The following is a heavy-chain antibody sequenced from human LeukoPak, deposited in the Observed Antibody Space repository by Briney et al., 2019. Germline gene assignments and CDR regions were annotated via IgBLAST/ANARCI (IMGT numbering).Heavy chain of an antibody. J-gene: IGHJ6*02. CDR2: MNPNSGNT. D-gene: IGHD6-13*01. Sequence: VASVKVSCKASGYTFTSYDINWVRQDTGQGLEWMGWMNPNSGNTGYAQKFQGRVTMTRNPSISTAYMELSSLRSEDTAVYYCARGAYSSSWYYYYYYGMDVWGQGTTVTVSS. V-gene: IGHV1-8*01. CDR1: GYTFTSYD. CDR3: ARGAYSSSWYYYYYYGMDV.